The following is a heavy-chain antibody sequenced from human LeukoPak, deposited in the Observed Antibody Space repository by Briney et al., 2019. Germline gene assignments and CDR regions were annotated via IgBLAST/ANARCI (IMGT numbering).Heavy chain of an antibody. CDR3: ARDRSDFWSGYYHNPYFDY. CDR1: GFTFSSYS. V-gene: IGHV3-21*01. Sequence: PGGSLRLSCAASGFTFSSYSMNWVRQAPGKGLEWVSSMSSSSSYIYYADSVKGRFTISRDNAKNSLYLQMNSLRAEDTAVYYCARDRSDFWSGYYHNPYFDYWGQGTLVTVSS. J-gene: IGHJ4*02. CDR2: MSSSSSYI. D-gene: IGHD3-3*01.